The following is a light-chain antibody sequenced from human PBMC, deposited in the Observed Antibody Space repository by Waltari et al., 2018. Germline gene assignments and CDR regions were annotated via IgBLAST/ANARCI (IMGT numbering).Light chain of an antibody. V-gene: IGLV2-8*01. CDR2: EGN. CDR1: SSDVVGYDL. Sequence: QSALTQPPSASGSLGQSVAISCTGTSSDVVGYDLVSWYQQHPGKATTRIIFEGNKRPSGVPVRFAGSKSGNTASRAVSGLQAEDESDYYCTAYAGSNNLPFGGGTKLTVL. CDR3: TAYAGSNNLP. J-gene: IGLJ2*01.